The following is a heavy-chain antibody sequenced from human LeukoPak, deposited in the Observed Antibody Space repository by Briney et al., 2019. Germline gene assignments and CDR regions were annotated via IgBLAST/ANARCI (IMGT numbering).Heavy chain of an antibody. CDR3: ARDRGRYYMDV. V-gene: IGHV3-23*01. D-gene: IGHD6-25*01. CDR2: ISGSGGST. Sequence: GGTLRLSCAASGFTFSSYGMSWVRQAPGKGLEWVSAISGSGGSTYYADSVKGRFTISRDNSKNTLYLQMNSLRAGDTAVYYCARDRGRYYMDVWGKGTTVTISS. J-gene: IGHJ6*03. CDR1: GFTFSSYG.